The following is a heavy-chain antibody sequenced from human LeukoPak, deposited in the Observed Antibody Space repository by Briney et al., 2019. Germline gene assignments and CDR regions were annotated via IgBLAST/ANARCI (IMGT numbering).Heavy chain of an antibody. V-gene: IGHV4-34*01. CDR2: INHSGST. CDR3: ARGSTVHSHGFDI. D-gene: IGHD5/OR15-5a*01. CDR1: GGSFSGFY. Sequence: SETLSLTCAVYGGSFSGFYWTWIRQPPGKGLEWIGEINHSGSTKYNPSLKSRITISVDASKKQFSLKLRSVTAADTAVYYCARGSTVHSHGFDIRGQGTIVTVSS. J-gene: IGHJ3*02.